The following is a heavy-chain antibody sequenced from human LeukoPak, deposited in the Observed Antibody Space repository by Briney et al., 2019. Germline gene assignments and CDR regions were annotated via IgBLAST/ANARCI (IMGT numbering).Heavy chain of an antibody. CDR1: GFTLSHYA. CDR2: IGGGGGST. Sequence: PGGCLRLSCSMSGFTLSHYAMSWVRQAPGKGLEWVSTIGGGGGSTDYTDSVKGRFTISRDNSKNTLYLQMNSLGAEDTAVYYCAKGHRYCTSGNCNSAVDYWGQGTLVTVSS. V-gene: IGHV3-23*01. J-gene: IGHJ4*02. CDR3: AKGHRYCTSGNCNSAVDY. D-gene: IGHD2-15*01.